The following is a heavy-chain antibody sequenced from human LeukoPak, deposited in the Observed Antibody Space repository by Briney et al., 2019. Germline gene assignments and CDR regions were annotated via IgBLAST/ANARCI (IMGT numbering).Heavy chain of an antibody. CDR3: ARGRYYGFSGDY. D-gene: IGHD3-10*01. J-gene: IGHJ4*02. CDR2: IYYSGST. V-gene: IGHV4-59*12. Sequence: SETLSLTCTVSGGSISSYYWSWIRQPPGKGLGWIGYIYYSGSTNYNPSLKSRVTISVDTSKNQFSLKLSSVTAADTAVYYCARGRYYGFSGDYWGQGTLVTVSS. CDR1: GGSISSYY.